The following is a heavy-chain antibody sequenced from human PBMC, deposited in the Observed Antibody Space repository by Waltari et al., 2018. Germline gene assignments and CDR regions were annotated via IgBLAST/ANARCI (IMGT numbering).Heavy chain of an antibody. D-gene: IGHD2-21*01. Sequence: QVQLQESGPGLVKPSETLSLTCAVSGYSISSGYHWGWIRQPPGKGLEWIGSIYHSGSTYYNPSLKSRVTISVDTSKNQFSLKLSSVTAADTAVYYCARLFVGGRDCCDYWGQGTLVTVSS. CDR2: IYHSGST. CDR3: ARLFVGGRDCCDY. CDR1: GYSISSGYH. V-gene: IGHV4-38-2*01. J-gene: IGHJ4*02.